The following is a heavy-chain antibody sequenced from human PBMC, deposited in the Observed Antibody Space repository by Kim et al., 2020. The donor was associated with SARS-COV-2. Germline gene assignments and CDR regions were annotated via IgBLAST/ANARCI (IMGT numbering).Heavy chain of an antibody. CDR2: INSYNGDT. J-gene: IGHJ4*02. V-gene: IGHV1-18*01. CDR1: GYTFTRYS. D-gene: IGHD3-16*01. Sequence: ASVKVSCKASGYTFTRYSLTWVRQAPGQGLEWMGWINSYNGDTYYVERLQGRVTMTTDTSTATAYMELRSLRSDDTAVYYCAREGEVTPFDNWGQGTLVTVSS. CDR3: AREGEVTPFDN.